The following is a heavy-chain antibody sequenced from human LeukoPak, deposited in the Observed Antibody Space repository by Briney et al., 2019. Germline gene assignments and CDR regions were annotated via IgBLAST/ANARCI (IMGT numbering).Heavy chain of an antibody. Sequence: SGPALVKRNRPVTVSSSSWGCSPSTSGMCVSWIRQPRGKALEWLARIDWDDDKYYSTSLKSRLTSSKDTSKNQVVLTLTNMDPVGITTYYRARIRASYFDYWGQGTLVTVSS. CDR1: GCSPSTSGMC. J-gene: IGHJ4*02. CDR3: ARIRASYFDY. V-gene: IGHV2-70*11. CDR2: IDWDDDK.